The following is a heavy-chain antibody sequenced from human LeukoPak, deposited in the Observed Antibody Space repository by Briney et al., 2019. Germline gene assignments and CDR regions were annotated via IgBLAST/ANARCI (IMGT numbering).Heavy chain of an antibody. V-gene: IGHV3-23*01. D-gene: IGHD6-13*01. CDR3: AKGKYASSQPLDC. J-gene: IGHJ4*02. CDR2: FSGSGSST. Sequence: GGSLRLSCAASGFTFSSYAMNWVRQAPGKGLEWVSAFSGSGSSTYYADSVKGRFTISRDNFKNTLYLQMNSLRAEDTALYYCAKGKYASSQPLDCWGQGTLVTVSS. CDR1: GFTFSSYA.